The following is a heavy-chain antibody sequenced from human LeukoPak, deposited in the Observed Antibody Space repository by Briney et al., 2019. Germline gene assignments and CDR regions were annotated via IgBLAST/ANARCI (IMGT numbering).Heavy chain of an antibody. CDR1: GFTVSINS. J-gene: IGHJ4*02. CDR2: IYSGGST. D-gene: IGHD1-26*01. CDR3: ASDQGGATDS. Sequence: GGSLRLSCAASGFTVSINSMTWVRQAPGKGLEWVSVIYSGGSTYYADSVKGRFTISRDNSKNTAYLQMTSLRAEDTAVYYCASDQGGATDSWGQGTLVTVSS. V-gene: IGHV3-66*01.